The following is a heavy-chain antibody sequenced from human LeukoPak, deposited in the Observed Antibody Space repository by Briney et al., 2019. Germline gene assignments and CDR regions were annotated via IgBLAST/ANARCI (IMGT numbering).Heavy chain of an antibody. CDR3: ATVDRGYSYGRVYYFDY. Sequence: GGSLRLSCAVSGFTFSSYWMSWVRQAPGKGLEWVANIKQDGSEKYYVDSVKGRFTISRDNAKNSLYLQMNSLRAEDTAVYYYATVDRGYSYGRVYYFDYWGQGTLVTVSS. J-gene: IGHJ4*02. CDR1: GFTFSSYW. D-gene: IGHD5-18*01. CDR2: IKQDGSEK. V-gene: IGHV3-7*01.